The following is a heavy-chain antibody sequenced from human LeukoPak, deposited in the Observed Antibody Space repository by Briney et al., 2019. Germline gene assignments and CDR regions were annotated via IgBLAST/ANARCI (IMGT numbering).Heavy chain of an antibody. CDR3: AKAPSRENWYYFDY. V-gene: IGHV3-30*18. J-gene: IGHJ4*02. Sequence: GGSLRLSCAASGFTFRSYGMHWVRQAPGKGLEWVAVISYDGSNKYYADSVKGRFTISRDNSKNTLYLQMNSLRAEDTAVYYCAKAPSRENWYYFDYWGQGTLVTVSS. D-gene: IGHD3-10*01. CDR1: GFTFRSYG. CDR2: ISYDGSNK.